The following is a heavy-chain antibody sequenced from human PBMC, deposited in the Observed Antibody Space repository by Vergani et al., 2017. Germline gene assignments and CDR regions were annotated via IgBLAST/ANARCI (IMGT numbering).Heavy chain of an antibody. CDR3: ARSPLAYDFWSGHFDY. CDR1: GGSISSYY. Sequence: HHSGPGLVKPSATLSLTCTVSGGSISSYYWSWIRQPPGKGLAWIGRIYTSGITNYNPSLKSRFTMSVDTSKNQFSLKLSSVTAADTAVYYCARSPLAYDFWSGHFDYWGQGTLVTVSS. V-gene: IGHV4-4*07. J-gene: IGHJ4*02. D-gene: IGHD3-3*01. CDR2: IYTSGIT.